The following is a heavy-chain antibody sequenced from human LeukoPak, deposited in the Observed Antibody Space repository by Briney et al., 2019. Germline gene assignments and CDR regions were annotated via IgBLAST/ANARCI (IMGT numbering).Heavy chain of an antibody. CDR2: INHSGST. D-gene: IGHD1-26*01. CDR3: ARWELGVFSY. CDR1: GGSFSGYY. Sequence: PSETLSLTCAVYGGSFSGYYWSWIRQPPGKGLEWIGEINHSGSTNYNPSLKSRVTISVGTSKNQFSLKLSSVTAADTAVYYCARWELGVFSYWGQGTLVTVSS. J-gene: IGHJ4*02. V-gene: IGHV4-34*01.